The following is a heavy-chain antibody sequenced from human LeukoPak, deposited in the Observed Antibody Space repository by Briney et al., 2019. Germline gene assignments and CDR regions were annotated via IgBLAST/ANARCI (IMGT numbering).Heavy chain of an antibody. CDR1: GFTYSSYS. CDR3: ARDGGFWDPWL. Sequence: AGGSLRLSCAASGFTYSSYSMNWVRQAPGKGLEWVSYISSSSSTIYYADSVKGRFTISRDNAKNSLYLQMNSLRAEDTAVYYCARDGGFWDPWLWGQGTLVTVSS. CDR2: ISSSSSTI. V-gene: IGHV3-48*04. D-gene: IGHD3-16*01. J-gene: IGHJ4*02.